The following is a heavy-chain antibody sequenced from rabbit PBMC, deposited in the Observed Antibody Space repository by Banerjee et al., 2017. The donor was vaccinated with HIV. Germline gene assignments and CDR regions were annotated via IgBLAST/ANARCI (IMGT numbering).Heavy chain of an antibody. Sequence: QEQLEESGGDLVKPGASLTLTCTASGFSFSSSYYMCWVRQAPGKGLEWIGCIVTGSGSTYYASWAKGRFTISKTSSTTVTLQMTSLTAADTATYFCARGITGAAGYGGYGYACYFNLWGPGTLVTVS. CDR1: GFSFSSSYY. CDR3: ARGITGAAGYGGYGYACYFNL. V-gene: IGHV1S45*01. J-gene: IGHJ4*01. D-gene: IGHD6-1*01. CDR2: IVTGSGST.